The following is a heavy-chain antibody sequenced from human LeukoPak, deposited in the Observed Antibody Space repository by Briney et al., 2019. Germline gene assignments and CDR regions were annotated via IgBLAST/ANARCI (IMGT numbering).Heavy chain of an antibody. J-gene: IGHJ4*02. V-gene: IGHV1-8*01. CDR2: MNPNSGNT. Sequence: ASVRVSCKASGYTFTSYDIDWVRQATGQWLERMGWMNPNSGNTGYAQKFQGRVTMTRNTSISTAYMELSSLRSEDTAVYYCARGPRWLQFNLPDYWGQGTLVTVSS. CDR1: GYTFTSYD. D-gene: IGHD5-24*01. CDR3: ARGPRWLQFNLPDY.